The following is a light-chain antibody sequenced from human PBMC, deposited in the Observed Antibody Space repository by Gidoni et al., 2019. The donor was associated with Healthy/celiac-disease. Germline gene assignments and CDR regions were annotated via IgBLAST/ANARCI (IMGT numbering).Light chain of an antibody. V-gene: IGKV3-11*01. CDR3: QQRSNWLT. Sequence: DIVLTQSPATLSLSPGERATLSCRASQSVSSYLAWYQQKPGQAPRLLIYDASNRATGIPARFSGSGSGKDFTLTISSLEPEDLAVYYCQQRSNWLTFGGGTKVEIK. CDR1: QSVSSY. CDR2: DAS. J-gene: IGKJ4*01.